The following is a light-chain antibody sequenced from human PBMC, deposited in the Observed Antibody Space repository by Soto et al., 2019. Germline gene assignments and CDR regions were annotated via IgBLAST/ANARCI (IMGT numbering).Light chain of an antibody. Sequence: TVMTQSPATLSVSPGERVTLSCRASQSVSSNLAWYQQKPGQAPRLLIYTTSTRATGVPARFSGSGSGTDFTLTISSLQSEDFAVYYCQQYNKWPGTFGQGTKVEIK. CDR3: QQYNKWPGT. CDR2: TTS. V-gene: IGKV3-15*01. CDR1: QSVSSN. J-gene: IGKJ1*01.